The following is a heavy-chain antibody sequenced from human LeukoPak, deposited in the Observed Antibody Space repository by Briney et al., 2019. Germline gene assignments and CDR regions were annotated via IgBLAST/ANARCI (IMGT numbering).Heavy chain of an antibody. CDR3: AKDRQWLYYFDY. D-gene: IGHD6-19*01. CDR1: GFTFSSYA. J-gene: IGHJ4*02. Sequence: GGSLRLSCAASGFTFSSYAMSWVRQAPGKGLEWVSAISGSGGSTYYADSVKGRSTISRDNSKNTLYLQMNSLRAEDTAVYYCAKDRQWLYYFDYWGQGTLVTVSS. CDR2: ISGSGGST. V-gene: IGHV3-23*01.